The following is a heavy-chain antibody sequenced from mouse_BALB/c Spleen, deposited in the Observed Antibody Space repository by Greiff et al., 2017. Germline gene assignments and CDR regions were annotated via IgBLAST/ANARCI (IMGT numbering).Heavy chain of an antibody. CDR3: AKLGRGAWFAY. D-gene: IGHD4-1*01. J-gene: IGHJ3*01. V-gene: IGHV5-12-1*01. Sequence: DVKLVESGGGLVKPGGSLKLSCAASGFAFSSYDMSWVRQTPEKRLEWVAYISSGGGSTYYPDTVKGRFTISRDNAKNTLYLQMSSLKSEDTAMYYCAKLGRGAWFAYWGQGTLVTVSA. CDR2: ISSGGGST. CDR1: GFAFSSYD.